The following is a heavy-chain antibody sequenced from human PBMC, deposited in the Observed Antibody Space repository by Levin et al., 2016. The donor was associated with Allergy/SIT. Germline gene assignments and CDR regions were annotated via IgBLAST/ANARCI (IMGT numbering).Heavy chain of an antibody. J-gene: IGHJ6*02. D-gene: IGHD4-23*01. Sequence: GGSLRLSCKGSGYSFTSYWISWVRQMPGKGLEWMGRIDPSDSYTNYSPSFQGHVTISADKSISTAYLQWSSLKASDTAMYYCATHDYGGNSGPHYYYYYGMDVWGQGTTVTVSS. CDR2: IDPSDSYT. CDR3: ATHDYGGNSGPHYYYYYGMDV. V-gene: IGHV5-10-1*01. CDR1: GYSFTSYW.